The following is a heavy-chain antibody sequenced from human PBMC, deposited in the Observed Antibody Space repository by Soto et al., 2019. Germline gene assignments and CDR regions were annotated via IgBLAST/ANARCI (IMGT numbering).Heavy chain of an antibody. Sequence: SETLSLTCTVSGGSISSYYWSWIRQPPGKGLEWIGYIYYSGSTNYNPSLKSRVTISVDTSKNQFSLKLSSVTAADTAVYYCARHMGIAARLSYYYYMDVWGKGTTVTVPS. CDR3: ARHMGIAARLSYYYYMDV. CDR2: IYYSGST. D-gene: IGHD6-6*01. J-gene: IGHJ6*03. V-gene: IGHV4-59*08. CDR1: GGSISSYY.